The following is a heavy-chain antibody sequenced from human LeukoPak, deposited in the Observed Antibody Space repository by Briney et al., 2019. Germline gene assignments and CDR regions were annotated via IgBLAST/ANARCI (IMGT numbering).Heavy chain of an antibody. V-gene: IGHV3-11*01. J-gene: IGHJ5*02. CDR2: ISSSGSTI. D-gene: IGHD6-13*01. CDR1: GFTFSDYY. Sequence: TGGSLRLSCAASGFTFSDYYMSWIRQAPGKGLEWVSYISSSGSTIYYADSVKGRFTISRDNAKNSLYLQMNSLRAEDTAVYYCARQLGIAAARPQFDPWGQGTLVTVSS. CDR3: ARQLGIAAARPQFDP.